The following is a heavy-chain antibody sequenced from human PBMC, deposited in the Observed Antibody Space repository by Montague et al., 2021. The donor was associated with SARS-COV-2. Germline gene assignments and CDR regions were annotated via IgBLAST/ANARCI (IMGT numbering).Heavy chain of an antibody. CDR2: IYYSGGI. D-gene: IGHD3-10*01. J-gene: IGHJ5*02. CDR1: GGSMSDHY. CDR3: ARAVSVRRAVNWFDP. Sequence: SETLSLTCTVSGGSMSDHYWAWIRHPPGTGLELLAYIYYSGGINSNATLKSRVPMSVDTSKTQFSLKLTSVTAADTAVSYCARAVSVRRAVNWFDPWGQGTLVTVSS. V-gene: IGHV4-59*11.